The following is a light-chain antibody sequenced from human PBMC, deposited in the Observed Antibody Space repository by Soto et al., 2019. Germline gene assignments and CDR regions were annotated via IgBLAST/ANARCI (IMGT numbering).Light chain of an antibody. J-gene: IGKJ2*01. CDR1: QSISSW. V-gene: IGKV1-5*01. CDR2: DAS. Sequence: DIQMTQSPSTLSASVGDRVTITCRASQSISSWLAWYQQKPGKAPKLLMYDASTLETGVPSRFSGSGSGTEFTLTITSLQPDDFATYYCQQYDSLSPYTFGQGTNVDIK. CDR3: QQYDSLSPYT.